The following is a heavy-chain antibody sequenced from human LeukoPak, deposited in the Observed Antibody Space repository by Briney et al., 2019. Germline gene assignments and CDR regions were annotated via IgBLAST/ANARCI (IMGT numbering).Heavy chain of an antibody. V-gene: IGHV3-74*01. CDR3: ARDQFYAFDI. CDR1: GFTFSGYW. Sequence: GGSLRLSCAASGFTFSGYWMHWVRQAPGKGLVWVSRINTDGSSTTYADSVKGRFTISRDNAKNTLYLQMNSLRDEDTAVYYCARDQFYAFDIWGQGTMVTVSS. CDR2: INTDGSST. J-gene: IGHJ3*02.